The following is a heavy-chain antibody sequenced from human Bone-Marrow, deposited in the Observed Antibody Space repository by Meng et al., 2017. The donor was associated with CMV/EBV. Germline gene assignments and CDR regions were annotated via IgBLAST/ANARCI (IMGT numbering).Heavy chain of an antibody. J-gene: IGHJ6*02. CDR2: ISPSSGIT. V-gene: IGHV1-46*01. D-gene: IGHD3-3*01. CDR1: GYTFTSYY. Sequence: ASVKVSCKASGYTFTSYYMHWVRQAPGQGLEWMGIISPSSGITNYAQKFQGRLTMTGDTSTSTVYMELSSLTSEDTAVYYCARGSEPWNGYYPSYGMDVWGQGTTVTVSS. CDR3: ARGSEPWNGYYPSYGMDV.